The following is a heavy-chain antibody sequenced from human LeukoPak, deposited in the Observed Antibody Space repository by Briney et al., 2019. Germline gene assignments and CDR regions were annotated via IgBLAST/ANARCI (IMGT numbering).Heavy chain of an antibody. Sequence: GGSLRLSCVASGFPFSSYWMTWVRQAPGKGLEWVANIKQDGSKKSYVDSVKGRFTISRDNAKNSLYLQMNSLRAEDTAVYYCARYYDFWSGYFYYYYYGMDVWGQGTTVTVSS. CDR3: ARYYDFWSGYFYYYYYGMDV. CDR2: IKQDGSKK. D-gene: IGHD3-3*01. J-gene: IGHJ6*02. V-gene: IGHV3-7*03. CDR1: GFPFSSYW.